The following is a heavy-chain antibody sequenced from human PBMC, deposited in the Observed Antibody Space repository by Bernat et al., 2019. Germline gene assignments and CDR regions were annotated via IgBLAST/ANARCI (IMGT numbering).Heavy chain of an antibody. V-gene: IGHV3-30*18. CDR1: GFTFSSYG. CDR3: AKGEQIDD. CDR2: ISYDGSNK. Sequence: QVQLVESGGGVVQPGRSLRLSCAASGFTFSSYGMHWVRQAPGKGLEWVAVISYDGSNKYYADSVKGRFTISRDNSKNTLYLQMNSLRAEDTAVYYCAKGEQIDDWGQGTMVTVSS. J-gene: IGHJ4*02. D-gene: IGHD1-26*01.